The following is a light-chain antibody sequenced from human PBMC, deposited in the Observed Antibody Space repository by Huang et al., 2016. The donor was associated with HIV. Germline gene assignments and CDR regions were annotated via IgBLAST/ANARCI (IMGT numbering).Light chain of an antibody. V-gene: IGKV3-11*01. CDR1: QSVRSY. Sequence: EIVLTQSPATLSLSPGERATLSCRASQSVRSYLAWYQQKPGQAPRLLISDASNRATGIPARFIGSGSGTDFTLTISNLQSEDFAVYYCQQRSAWPLTFGGGTKVEI. CDR2: DAS. CDR3: QQRSAWPLT. J-gene: IGKJ4*01.